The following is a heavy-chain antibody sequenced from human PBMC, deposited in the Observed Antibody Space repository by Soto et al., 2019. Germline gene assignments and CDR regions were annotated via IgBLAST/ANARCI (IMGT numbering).Heavy chain of an antibody. J-gene: IGHJ6*02. Sequence: QITLKESGPTLVKPTQTLTLTCTFSGFSLSTGGMGVGWIRQPPGKALEWLALIYWDGDRRYRPSLMSRLTLAKDTSKDQVVLTMTNMDPVDTATYYCVHSRCGGNCLQSYSSLYYDGMDIWGQGTTVTVSS. CDR2: IYWDGDR. D-gene: IGHD2-21*02. CDR1: GFSLSTGGMG. CDR3: VHSRCGGNCLQSYSSLYYDGMDI. V-gene: IGHV2-5*02.